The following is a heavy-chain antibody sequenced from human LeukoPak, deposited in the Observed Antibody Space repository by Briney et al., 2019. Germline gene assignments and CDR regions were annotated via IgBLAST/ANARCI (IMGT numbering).Heavy chain of an antibody. CDR2: IYTSGST. D-gene: IGHD6-6*01. Sequence: PSETLSLTCTVSGGSISSYYWSWIRQPAGKGLEWIGRIYTSGSTNYNPSLKSRVTMSVDTSKNQFSLKLSSVTAADTAVYYCARDLIAARPDNDDYWGQGTLVTVSS. CDR1: GGSISSYY. CDR3: ARDLIAARPDNDDY. J-gene: IGHJ4*02. V-gene: IGHV4-4*07.